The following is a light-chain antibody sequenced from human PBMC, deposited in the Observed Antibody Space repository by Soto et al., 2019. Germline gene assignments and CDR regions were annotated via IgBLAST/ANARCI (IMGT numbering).Light chain of an antibody. CDR3: SPYTASSTLYV. V-gene: IGLV2-14*01. CDR2: DVS. CDR1: SSDVGGYNY. J-gene: IGLJ1*01. Sequence: QSVLTQPASVSGSPGQSITISCTGTSSDVGGYNYVSWYHQHPGKAPKLMIYDVSNRPSGVSNRFSGSKSGNTASLTISGLQAEDEADYYCSPYTASSTLYVFGTGTKLTVL.